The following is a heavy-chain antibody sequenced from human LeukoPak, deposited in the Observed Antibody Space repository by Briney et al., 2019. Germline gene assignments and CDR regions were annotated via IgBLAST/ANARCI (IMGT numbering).Heavy chain of an antibody. Sequence: PGGSLRLSCAASGFTFSDYYMSWIRQAPGKGLEWVSYISSSGSTIYYADSVKGRFTISRDNAKNSLYLQMNSLRAEDTAVYYCARDETDSYYYYYMDVWGKGTTVTVSS. V-gene: IGHV3-11*01. D-gene: IGHD3-22*01. CDR2: ISSSGSTI. CDR1: GFTFSDYY. CDR3: ARDETDSYYYYYMDV. J-gene: IGHJ6*03.